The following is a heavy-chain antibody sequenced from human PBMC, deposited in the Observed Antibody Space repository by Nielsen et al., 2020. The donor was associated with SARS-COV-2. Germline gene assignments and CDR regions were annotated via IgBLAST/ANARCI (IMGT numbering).Heavy chain of an antibody. CDR2: ISSDGTKT. J-gene: IGHJ4*02. V-gene: IGHV3-74*01. D-gene: IGHD6-13*01. Sequence: GESLKISCAASGFTLSRYWMNWVRQVPGKGLAWVSRISSDGTKTTYADSVKGRLTISRDNSKNTLYLQMSSLRAEDTAVYYCVRDMWLATAGTYFDYWGQGTLVTVSS. CDR3: VRDMWLATAGTYFDY. CDR1: GFTLSRYW.